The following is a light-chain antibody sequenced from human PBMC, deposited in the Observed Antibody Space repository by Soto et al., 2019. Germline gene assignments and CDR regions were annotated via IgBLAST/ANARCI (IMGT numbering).Light chain of an antibody. Sequence: DIQMTQSPSTLSASVGDRVTITCRASQSISNWLAWYQQKPGKAPKLLIYKASSLEGGVPSRFSGSGSGTEFTLTISCLQPDDFATYYFQQYVSYSRTFGQGTKVEIK. J-gene: IGKJ1*01. CDR3: QQYVSYSRT. V-gene: IGKV1-5*03. CDR2: KAS. CDR1: QSISNW.